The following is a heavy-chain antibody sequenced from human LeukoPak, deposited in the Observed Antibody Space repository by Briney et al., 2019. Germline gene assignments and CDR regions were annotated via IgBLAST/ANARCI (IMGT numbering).Heavy chain of an antibody. CDR1: GGSISSGGYY. Sequence: RPSETLSLTCAVSGGSISSGGYYWSWIRQHPGKGLEWIGYIYYSGSTYYNPSLKSRVTISVDTSKNQFSLKLSSVTAADTAVYYCARGRGDYYDSSGYYNPNYFDYWGQGTLVTVSS. V-gene: IGHV4-31*11. J-gene: IGHJ4*02. CDR2: IYYSGST. D-gene: IGHD3-22*01. CDR3: ARGRGDYYDSSGYYNPNYFDY.